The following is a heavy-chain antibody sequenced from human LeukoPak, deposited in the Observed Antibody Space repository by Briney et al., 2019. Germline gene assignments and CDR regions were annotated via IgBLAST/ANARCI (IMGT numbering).Heavy chain of an antibody. CDR1: GLTVSSNY. J-gene: IGHJ6*02. CDR2: IYSGGST. V-gene: IGHV3-66*01. CDR3: ARDRCSGGSCYYGMDV. D-gene: IGHD2-15*01. Sequence: GGSLRLSCAASGLTVSSNYMSWVRQAPGRGLEWVSAIYSGGSTYYADSVKGRFTISRDNSKNTLYLRMNSLRAEDTAVYYCARDRCSGGSCYYGMDVWGQGTTVTVSS.